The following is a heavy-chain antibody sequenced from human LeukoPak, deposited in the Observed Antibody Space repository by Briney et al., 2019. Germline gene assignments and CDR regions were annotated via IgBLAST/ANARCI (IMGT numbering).Heavy chain of an antibody. Sequence: GASVKVSCKASGYTFTSYGISWVRQAPGQGLEWMGGIIPIFGTANYAQKFQGRVTITADESTSTAYMELSSLRSEDTAVYYCAREWGYCSSTSRPPGYWGQGTLVTVTS. J-gene: IGHJ4*02. D-gene: IGHD2-2*01. CDR1: GYTFTSYG. CDR2: IIPIFGTA. CDR3: AREWGYCSSTSRPPGY. V-gene: IGHV1-69*13.